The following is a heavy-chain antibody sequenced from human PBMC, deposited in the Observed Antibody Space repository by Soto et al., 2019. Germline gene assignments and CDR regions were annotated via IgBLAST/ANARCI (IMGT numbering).Heavy chain of an antibody. D-gene: IGHD3-16*01. CDR2: IYTDGGT. CDR3: ARDNSMLGAPFHY. V-gene: IGHV3-53*01. CDR1: GFTVSSNS. J-gene: IGHJ4*02. Sequence: GGSLRLSCAASGFTVSSNSMSWVHQAPGKGLEWVSLIYTDGGTYYGDSVKGRFSISRDTSKNTLSLQMTSLRADDTAVYYCARDNSMLGAPFHYWGQGTLVTVSS.